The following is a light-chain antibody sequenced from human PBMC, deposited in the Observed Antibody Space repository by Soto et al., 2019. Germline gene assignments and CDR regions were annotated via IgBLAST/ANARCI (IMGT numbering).Light chain of an antibody. Sequence: EIVLTQSPGTLSLSPGERATLSCRASQSVSSSYLAWYQQKPGQAPRLLIYGASSRATGIPDRFIGGGSGTDFTLTISRLEPEDFAVYYCQQYGSLLFTFGPGTKVDIK. V-gene: IGKV3-20*01. J-gene: IGKJ3*01. CDR1: QSVSSSY. CDR2: GAS. CDR3: QQYGSLLFT.